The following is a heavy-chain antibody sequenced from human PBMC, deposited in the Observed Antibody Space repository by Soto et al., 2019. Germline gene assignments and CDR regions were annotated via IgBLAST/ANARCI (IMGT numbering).Heavy chain of an antibody. Sequence: QVQMVQYGAEVKKPGSSVKVSCKASGGTFSSYAISWVRQSPGQGLEWMGGIIPIFGTANYAHKWQGSVTIPAEESTSPAEMELRSLRSEDTAVYYCARDRRHCGGDCYSGGFAYWGQGTLVTVSS. CDR1: GGTFSSYA. CDR3: ARDRRHCGGDCYSGGFAY. V-gene: IGHV1-69*01. D-gene: IGHD2-21*02. CDR2: IIPIFGTA. J-gene: IGHJ4*02.